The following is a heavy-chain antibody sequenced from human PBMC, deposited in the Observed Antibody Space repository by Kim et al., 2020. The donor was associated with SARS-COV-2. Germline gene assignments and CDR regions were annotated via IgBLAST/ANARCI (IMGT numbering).Heavy chain of an antibody. CDR3: ARDPRYRYYYYGMDV. V-gene: IGHV4-34*01. J-gene: IGHJ6*02. D-gene: IGHD2-2*02. Sequence: SLKSRVTISVDTSKNQFSLKLSSVTAADTAVYYCARDPRYRYYYYGMDVWGQGTTVTVSS.